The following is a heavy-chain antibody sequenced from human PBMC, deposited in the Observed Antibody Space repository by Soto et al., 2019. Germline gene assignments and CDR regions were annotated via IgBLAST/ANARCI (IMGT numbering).Heavy chain of an antibody. CDR3: AAGRDYDFWSGYLGNWFDP. V-gene: IGHV1-58*01. CDR1: GFTFTSSA. J-gene: IGHJ5*02. D-gene: IGHD3-3*01. CDR2: IVVGSGNT. Sequence: SVKVSCKAPGFTFTSSAVQWVRQARGRRLEWIGWIVVGSGNTNYAQKFQERVTITRDMSTSTAYMELSSLRSEDTAVYYCAAGRDYDFWSGYLGNWFDPWGQGTLVTVSS.